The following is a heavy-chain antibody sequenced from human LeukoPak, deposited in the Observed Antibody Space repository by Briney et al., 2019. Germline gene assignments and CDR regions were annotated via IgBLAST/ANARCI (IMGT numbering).Heavy chain of an antibody. V-gene: IGHV1-18*01. CDR3: ARDEGFYSATLTGPTPDI. D-gene: IGHD3-9*01. CDR1: GYTFTSYG. J-gene: IGHJ3*02. CDR2: ISAYNGNT. Sequence: ASVKASCKASGYTFTSYGISWVRQAPGQGLEWMGWISAYNGNTNYAQKLQGRVTMTTDTSTSTAYMELRSLRSDDTAVYYCARDEGFYSATLTGPTPDIWGQGTLATVSS.